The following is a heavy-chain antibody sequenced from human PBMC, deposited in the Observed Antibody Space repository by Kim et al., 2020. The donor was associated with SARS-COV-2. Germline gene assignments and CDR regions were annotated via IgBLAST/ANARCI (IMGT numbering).Heavy chain of an antibody. CDR2: TYYRSKWYN. CDR1: GDSVSSNSGA. D-gene: IGHD3-3*01. J-gene: IGHJ4*02. V-gene: IGHV6-1*01. CDR3: ASAFFLGH. Sequence: SQTLSLTCAISGDSVSSNSGAWNWIRQSPSRGLEWLGRTYYRSKWYNDYAVSVKSRISISPDTSKNQFSLQLNSVTPEDTAVHYCASAFFLGHWGQGTLVTVSS.